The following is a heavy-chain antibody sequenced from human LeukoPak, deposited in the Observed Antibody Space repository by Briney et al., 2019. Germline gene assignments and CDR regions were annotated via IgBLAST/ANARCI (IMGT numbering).Heavy chain of an antibody. CDR3: VRHWNADY. Sequence: GESLKISCKGSGYSFTTYWIGWVRQMPGKGLEWMGLIYPDDSDTRYSPSFQGQVAISVDKSISTAYLQWSSLEASDTAMYYCVRHWNADYWGQGTLVTVSS. CDR1: GYSFTTYW. J-gene: IGHJ4*02. D-gene: IGHD1-1*01. CDR2: IYPDDSDT. V-gene: IGHV5-51*01.